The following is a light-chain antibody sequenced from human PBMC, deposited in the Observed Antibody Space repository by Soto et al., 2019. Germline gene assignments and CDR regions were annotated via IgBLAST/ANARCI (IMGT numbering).Light chain of an antibody. CDR3: QQSYSTPRT. CDR2: KAS. V-gene: IGKV1-39*01. Sequence: DIQMTQSPSTLSTSVGDRVTITCRASQSISSWLAWYQQKPGKAPKFLIYKASSLQSGVPSRFSGSRSGTDFTLTISSLQPEDFATYYCQQSYSTPRTFGQGTKVDIK. CDR1: QSISSW. J-gene: IGKJ1*01.